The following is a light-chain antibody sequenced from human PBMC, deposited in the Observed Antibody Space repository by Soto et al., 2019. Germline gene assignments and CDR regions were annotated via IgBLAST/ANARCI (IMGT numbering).Light chain of an antibody. V-gene: IGLV2-18*02. J-gene: IGLJ1*01. CDR1: TSDVGTYNS. CDR3: SSYTNTNHYV. CDR2: EVS. Sequence: QSALAQPPSVSGSPGQSVTISCTGITSDVGTYNSVSWYQQPPGTAPKLIIYEVSNRPSGVSNRFSGSKSGNTASLTISGLQAEDEADYYCSSYTNTNHYVLGPGTKVT.